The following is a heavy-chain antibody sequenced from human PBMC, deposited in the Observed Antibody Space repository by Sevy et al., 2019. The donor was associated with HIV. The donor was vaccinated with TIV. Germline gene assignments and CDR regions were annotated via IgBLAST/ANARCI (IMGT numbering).Heavy chain of an antibody. CDR3: AQGGSTTLFERLDA. V-gene: IGHV3-9*01. CDR2: ISWNGGTI. CDR1: GFTIEAYA. J-gene: IGHJ6*02. Sequence: GGSLRLSCAASGFTIEAYAMHWVRLTPGKGLEWVSSISWNGGTILSADAVKGRFTISRDNAKKSLFLQMNNLRPEDTALYYCAQGGSTTLFERLDARGQGTTVTVSS. D-gene: IGHD3-3*01.